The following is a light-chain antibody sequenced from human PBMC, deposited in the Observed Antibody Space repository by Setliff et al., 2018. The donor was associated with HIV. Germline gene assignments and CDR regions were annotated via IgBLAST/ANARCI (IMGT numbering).Light chain of an antibody. CDR3: SSYISSSNYV. J-gene: IGLJ1*01. CDR2: EVK. CDR1: NSDIGTYDL. Sequence: QSVLTQPASVSGSPGQAITISCTGNNSDIGTYDLVSWYQQHPGRAPKLTIFEVKRRPSGVSNRFSGSKSGNTASLTISGLQAEDEATYFCSSYISSSNYVFGTGTKVTVL. V-gene: IGLV2-14*02.